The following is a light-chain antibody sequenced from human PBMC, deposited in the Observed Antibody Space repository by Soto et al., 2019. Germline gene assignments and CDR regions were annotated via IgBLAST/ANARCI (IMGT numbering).Light chain of an antibody. CDR2: DVS. J-gene: IGLJ1*01. Sequence: QSALTQPASVSGSPGQSITISCTGTSSDVGGYKYVSWYQQHPGKAPKLMIYDVSYRPSGIPYRFSGSKSGNMASLTISGLQAEDEADYYCTSYTSSSIYVFGTATKVTVL. CDR3: TSYTSSSIYV. V-gene: IGLV2-14*03. CDR1: SSDVGGYKY.